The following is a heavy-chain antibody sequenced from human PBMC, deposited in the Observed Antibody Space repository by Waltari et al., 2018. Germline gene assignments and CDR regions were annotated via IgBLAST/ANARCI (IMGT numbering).Heavy chain of an antibody. V-gene: IGHV3-11*04. Sequence: QVRLVESGGGLVKPGGSLRLSCASSGFTFRSYYRAWLRQTPGKGLEWVSYISTSGGAMYYADSVKGRFTISRDNAKNSLYLQMNSLRAEDTAVYYCARVSGSYGFFGEDWHFDLWGRGTLVTVSS. D-gene: IGHD3-16*02. CDR3: ARVSGSYGFFGEDWHFDL. CDR2: ISTSGGAM. CDR1: GFTFRSYY. J-gene: IGHJ2*01.